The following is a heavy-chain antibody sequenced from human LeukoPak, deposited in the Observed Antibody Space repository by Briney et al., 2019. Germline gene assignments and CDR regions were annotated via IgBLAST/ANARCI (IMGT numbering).Heavy chain of an antibody. D-gene: IGHD6-13*01. Sequence: PSQTLSLTCTVSGASISSGSYYWNWIRQPAGKGLEWIGRIFASGSTNYNPSLKSRVTISLDTSKNQLSLKLSSLTAADTAVYYCARDYSSSWYDYWGQGTLVTVSS. CDR1: GASISSGSYY. CDR2: IFASGST. J-gene: IGHJ4*02. CDR3: ARDYSSSWYDY. V-gene: IGHV4-61*02.